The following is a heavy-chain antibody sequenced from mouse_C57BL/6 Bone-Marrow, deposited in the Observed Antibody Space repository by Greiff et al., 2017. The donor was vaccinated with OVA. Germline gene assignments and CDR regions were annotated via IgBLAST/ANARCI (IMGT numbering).Heavy chain of an antibody. J-gene: IGHJ2*01. CDR3: TREGTTVVATDY. V-gene: IGHV1-15*01. Sequence: QVQLQQSGAGLVGPGASVTLSCKPSGYTFLDYELHWLKQTPVHGLEWIGAIDPETGGTAYNQKFKGKAILTADKSSSTAYMELRSLTSEDSAVYYCTREGTTVVATDYWGQGTTLTVSS. D-gene: IGHD1-1*01. CDR2: IDPETGGT. CDR1: GYTFLDYE.